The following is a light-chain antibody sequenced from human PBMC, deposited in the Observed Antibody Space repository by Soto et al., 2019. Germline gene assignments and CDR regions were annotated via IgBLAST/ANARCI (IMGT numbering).Light chain of an antibody. CDR3: QQYRSFSPS. CDR1: QSISTW. Sequence: DIQMTQSPSTLSAYVGDTVTITCRASQSISTWLARYQQKPGKAPDLLISDVSSLESGVPSRFSGSGSGTEFPLTISSLQPDDFATYHCQQYRSFSPSFGQGAKVAIK. V-gene: IGKV1-5*01. J-gene: IGKJ1*01. CDR2: DVS.